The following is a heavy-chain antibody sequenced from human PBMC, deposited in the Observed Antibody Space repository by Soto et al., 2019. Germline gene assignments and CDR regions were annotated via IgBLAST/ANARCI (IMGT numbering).Heavy chain of an antibody. D-gene: IGHD1-20*01. CDR2: ISGTGGNT. Sequence: HPGGPLRLSCAASVFTFSGYAMTLVRQAPGKGLEWVSTISGTGGNTYYADSVKGRFTISRDNSKNTVYLQMNSLRAEDTAVYYCVKAVYLLDFDYWGQGTLVTVSS. V-gene: IGHV3-23*01. CDR3: VKAVYLLDFDY. J-gene: IGHJ4*02. CDR1: VFTFSGYA.